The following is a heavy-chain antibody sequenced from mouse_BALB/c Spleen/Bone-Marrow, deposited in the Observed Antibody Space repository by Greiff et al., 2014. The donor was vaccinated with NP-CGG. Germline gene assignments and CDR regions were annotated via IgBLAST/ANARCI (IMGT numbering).Heavy chain of an antibody. CDR1: GHSFTGYN. J-gene: IGHJ3*01. CDR2: IDPYYGTT. D-gene: IGHD2-14*01. V-gene: IGHV1-39*01. CDR3: TRSRAYFRDWFDY. Sequence: EVQLQQSGPELEKPGASVKISCKASGHSFTGYNMNWVKQSHGKSLEWIGNIDPYYGTTTFNQKFKDKATLTVDKSSSTAYMQLKSLTSEDSAVYYCTRSRAYFRDWFDYWGQGTLVTVSA.